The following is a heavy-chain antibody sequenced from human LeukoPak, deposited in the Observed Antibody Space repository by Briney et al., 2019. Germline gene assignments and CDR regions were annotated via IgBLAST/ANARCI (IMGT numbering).Heavy chain of an antibody. CDR3: ATDRGWRTSGYYLYYFEY. D-gene: IGHD3-3*01. J-gene: IGHJ4*02. Sequence: GGSLRLSCAASGFIFTNYFMSWVRQAPGKGLEWVASIKHDGSEKYYVDSVRGRFTISRDNTMNSLYLQMSSLRAEDTAVYYCATDRGWRTSGYYLYYFEYWGQGTLVTVSS. CDR2: IKHDGSEK. CDR1: GFIFTNYF. V-gene: IGHV3-7*01.